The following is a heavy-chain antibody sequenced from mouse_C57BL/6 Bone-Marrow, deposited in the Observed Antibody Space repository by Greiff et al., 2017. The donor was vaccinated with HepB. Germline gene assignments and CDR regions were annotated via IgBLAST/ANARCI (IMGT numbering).Heavy chain of an antibody. V-gene: IGHV1-72*01. J-gene: IGHJ1*03. CDR1: VYTFTSYW. CDR3: ARRGITTVVAKDWYFDV. Sequence: QVQLKQPGAELVKPGASVKLSCKASVYTFTSYWMHWVKQRPGRGLEWIGRIDPNSGGTKYNEKFKSKATLTVDKPSSTAYMQLSSLTSEDSAVYYCARRGITTVVAKDWYFDVWGTGTTVTVSS. CDR2: IDPNSGGT. D-gene: IGHD1-1*01.